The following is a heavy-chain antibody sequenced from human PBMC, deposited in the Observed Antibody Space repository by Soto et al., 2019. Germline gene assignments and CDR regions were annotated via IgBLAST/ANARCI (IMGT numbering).Heavy chain of an antibody. D-gene: IGHD3-10*01. Sequence: SVKVSCKASGGTFSSYAISWVRQAPGQGLEWMGGIIPIFGTANYAQKFQGRVTITADESTSTAYMELSRLRSDDTAVYYCARAGHGSGIQLRGYFDYWGQGTLVTVSS. CDR2: IIPIFGTA. J-gene: IGHJ4*02. CDR1: GGTFSSYA. CDR3: ARAGHGSGIQLRGYFDY. V-gene: IGHV1-69*13.